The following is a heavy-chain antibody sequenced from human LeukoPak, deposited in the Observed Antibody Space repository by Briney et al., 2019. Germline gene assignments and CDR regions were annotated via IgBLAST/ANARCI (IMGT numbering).Heavy chain of an antibody. CDR3: ARERITMVRGALVTGFDP. J-gene: IGHJ5*02. Sequence: GGSLRLSCAASGFTFSSYWMHWVRQAPGKGRVWVSRINSDGSSTSYADSVKGRFTISRDNAKNTLYLQMNSLRAEDTAVYYCARERITMVRGALVTGFDPWGQGTLVTVSS. CDR2: INSDGSST. CDR1: GFTFSSYW. D-gene: IGHD3-10*01. V-gene: IGHV3-74*01.